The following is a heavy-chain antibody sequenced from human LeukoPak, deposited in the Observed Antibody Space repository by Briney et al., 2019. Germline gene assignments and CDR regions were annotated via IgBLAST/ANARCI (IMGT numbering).Heavy chain of an antibody. CDR1: GYIFTNFY. J-gene: IGHJ3*02. D-gene: IGHD4-17*01. V-gene: IGHV1-46*01. CDR3: ARLDYGDYWNDAFDI. CDR2: ITPIGGNA. Sequence: GASVKVSCKASGYIFTNFYMHWVRRAPGQGLEWMGIITPIGGNAMYAQKFQGRVTMTRDTSTSTVYMELSSLRSEDTAVYYCARLDYGDYWNDAFDIWGQGTMVTVSS.